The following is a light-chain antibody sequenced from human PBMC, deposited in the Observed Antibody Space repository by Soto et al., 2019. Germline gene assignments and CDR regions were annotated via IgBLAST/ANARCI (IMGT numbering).Light chain of an antibody. CDR2: RAC. CDR3: QQYGSSPFT. J-gene: IGKJ3*01. Sequence: EIVLTQSPGTLSLSPGERATLSCRASQSFSSSYLAGYQQKPGQAPRLLIYRACSRATGIPDRFSGSGSGTDFTLTISRLEPEDFAVYYCQQYGSSPFTFGPGTKVDI. CDR1: QSFSSSY. V-gene: IGKV3-20*01.